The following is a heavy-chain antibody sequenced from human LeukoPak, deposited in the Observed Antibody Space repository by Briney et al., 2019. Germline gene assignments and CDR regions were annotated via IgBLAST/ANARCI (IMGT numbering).Heavy chain of an antibody. CDR3: ARGGGSSRQYYLDY. Sequence: PGGSLRLSCAASGFTVSSNYMSWVRQAPGKGLEWVSVIYSGGSTYYADSVKGRFTISRDNSKNTLYLQMNSLRAEDTAIYYCARGGGSSRQYYLDYWGQGTLVTVSS. CDR2: IYSGGST. D-gene: IGHD6-6*01. V-gene: IGHV3-53*01. J-gene: IGHJ4*02. CDR1: GFTVSSNY.